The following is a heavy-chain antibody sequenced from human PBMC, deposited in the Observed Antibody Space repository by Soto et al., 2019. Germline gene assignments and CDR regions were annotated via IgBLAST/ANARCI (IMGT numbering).Heavy chain of an antibody. Sequence: ASVKVSCKAIGYSFTSHYMHWVRQAPGQGLEWMGTIYPGGVNIGYAQKFKGRVTMTKDTSTSTVYMELNSLRDEDTAVYYCARESRFLEWLSLNWFDPWGQGTLVTVSS. D-gene: IGHD3-3*01. J-gene: IGHJ5*02. CDR2: IYPGGVNI. CDR1: GYSFTSHY. V-gene: IGHV1-46*01. CDR3: ARESRFLEWLSLNWFDP.